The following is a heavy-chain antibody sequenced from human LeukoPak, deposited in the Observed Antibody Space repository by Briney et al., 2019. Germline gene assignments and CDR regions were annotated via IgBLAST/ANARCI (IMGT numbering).Heavy chain of an antibody. Sequence: PGGSLRLSCEDSGFTFSSHWMSWVRQAPGKGLEWVSSISDSGGYTFYADSVKGRFTISRDNSKNTVYLQMNSLRAEDTAVYYCAKGGSYRSQPYFDYWGQGTPVTVSS. CDR3: AKGGSYRSQPYFDY. CDR2: ISDSGGYT. V-gene: IGHV3-23*01. D-gene: IGHD3-16*02. J-gene: IGHJ4*02. CDR1: GFTFSSHW.